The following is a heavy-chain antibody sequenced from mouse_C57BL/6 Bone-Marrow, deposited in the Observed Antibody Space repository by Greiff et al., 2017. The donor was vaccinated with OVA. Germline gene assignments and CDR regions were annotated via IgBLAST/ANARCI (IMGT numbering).Heavy chain of an antibody. J-gene: IGHJ2*02. D-gene: IGHD1-1*01. CDR2: IAPSDSYI. CDR1: GYTFTNYW. Sequence: QVQLQQPGAELVRPGTSVKLSCKASGYTFTNYWMHWVKQRPGQGLEWIGVIAPSDSYINYNQKFKGRATLTVDTSSSTAYMHLSSLTSEDSAVYYCAHYGSRLYLHYWGQGTSLTGPS. CDR3: AHYGSRLYLHY. V-gene: IGHV1-59*01.